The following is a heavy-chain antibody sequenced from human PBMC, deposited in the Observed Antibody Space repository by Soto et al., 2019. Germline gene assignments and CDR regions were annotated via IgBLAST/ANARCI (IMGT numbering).Heavy chain of an antibody. V-gene: IGHV3-15*07. CDR3: TTDTTGATPGMDV. Sequence: PGGSLRLSCAASGFTFSNAWMNWVRQAPGKGLEWVGRIKSKTDGGTTDYAAPVKGRFTISRDDSKNTLYLQMNSLKTEDTAVYYCTTDTTGATPGMDVWGQGTTVTVSS. D-gene: IGHD1-1*01. CDR2: IKSKTDGGTT. J-gene: IGHJ6*02. CDR1: GFTFSNAW.